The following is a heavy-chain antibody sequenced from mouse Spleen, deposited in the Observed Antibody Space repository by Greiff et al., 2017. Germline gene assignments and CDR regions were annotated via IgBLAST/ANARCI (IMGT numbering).Heavy chain of an antibody. CDR1: GYTFTSYW. J-gene: IGHJ3*01. CDR2: INPSTGYT. CDR3: AVYDGYYPWFAY. Sequence: VQLQQSGAELAKPGASVKMSCKASGYTFTSYWMHWVKQRPGQGLEWIGYINPSTGYTEYNQKFKDKATLTADKSSSTAYMQLSSLTSEDSAVYYCAVYDGYYPWFAYWGQGTLVTVSA. V-gene: IGHV1-7*01. D-gene: IGHD2-3*01.